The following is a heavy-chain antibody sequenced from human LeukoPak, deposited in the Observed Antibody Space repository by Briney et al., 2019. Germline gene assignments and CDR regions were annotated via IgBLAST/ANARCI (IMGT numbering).Heavy chain of an antibody. J-gene: IGHJ4*02. D-gene: IGHD5-24*01. CDR3: ARDHRDGYNSHFDY. Sequence: PGGSLRLSCAASGFTFSSYAMSWVRQAPGKGLEWVSAISGSGGSTYYADSVKGRFTISRDNSKNTLYLQMNSLRAEDTAVYYCARDHRDGYNSHFDYWGQGILVTVSS. V-gene: IGHV3-23*01. CDR2: ISGSGGST. CDR1: GFTFSSYA.